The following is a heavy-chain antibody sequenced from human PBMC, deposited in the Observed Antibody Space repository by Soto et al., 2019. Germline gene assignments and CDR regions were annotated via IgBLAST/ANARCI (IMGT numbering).Heavy chain of an antibody. CDR1: GFTFSSYW. CDR3: ASRPVEEGPLGY. V-gene: IGHV3-74*01. J-gene: IGHJ4*02. Sequence: GGSLRLSCAASGFTFSSYWMHWVRQAPGKGLVWVSRINSDGSSTSYADSVKGRFTISRDNAKNTLYLQMNSLRAEDTAVYYCASRPVEEGPLGYWGQGTLVTVSS. CDR2: INSDGSST.